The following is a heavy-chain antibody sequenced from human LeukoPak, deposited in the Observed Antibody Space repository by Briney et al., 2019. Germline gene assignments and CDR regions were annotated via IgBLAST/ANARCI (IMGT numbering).Heavy chain of an antibody. Sequence: GGSLRLSCAVTGFTFEDYAMSWFRQPPGQGLEWLSYITHSGTSTSYADSVRGRFTISRDNAQNSLYLQMDSLRGDDTALYYCVRVTSPFFDSGAQDAFDLWGQGTMVTVS. CDR3: VRVTSPFFDSGAQDAFDL. CDR2: ITHSGTST. D-gene: IGHD3-22*01. J-gene: IGHJ3*01. V-gene: IGHV3-20*04. CDR1: GFTFEDYA.